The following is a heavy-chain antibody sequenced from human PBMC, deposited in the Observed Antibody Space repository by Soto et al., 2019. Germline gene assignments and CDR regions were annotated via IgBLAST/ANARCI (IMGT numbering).Heavy chain of an antibody. D-gene: IGHD3-10*01. V-gene: IGHV3-23*01. CDR3: AKGGTVNYYGSGASRPNYYYYYYMDV. J-gene: IGHJ6*03. Sequence: GGSLRLSCAASGFTFSSYAMSWVRQAPGKGLEWVSAISGSGGSTYCADSVKGRFTISRDNSKNTLYLQMNSLRAEDPAVYYCAKGGTVNYYGSGASRPNYYYYYYMDVWGKGTTVTVSS. CDR1: GFTFSSYA. CDR2: ISGSGGST.